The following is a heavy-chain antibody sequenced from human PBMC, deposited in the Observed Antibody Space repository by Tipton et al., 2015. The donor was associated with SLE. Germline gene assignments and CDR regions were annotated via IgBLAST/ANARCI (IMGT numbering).Heavy chain of an antibody. CDR3: ARGDSRSWYDC. Sequence: TLSLTCTVSGGSISSHYWSWIRQPPGKGLEWIGYIYYSGSTYYNPSLKSRVTISVDTSKNQFSLKLSSVTAADTAVYYCARGDSRSWYDCWGQGTLVTVSS. J-gene: IGHJ5*01. D-gene: IGHD6-13*01. V-gene: IGHV4-59*11. CDR1: GGSISSHY. CDR2: IYYSGST.